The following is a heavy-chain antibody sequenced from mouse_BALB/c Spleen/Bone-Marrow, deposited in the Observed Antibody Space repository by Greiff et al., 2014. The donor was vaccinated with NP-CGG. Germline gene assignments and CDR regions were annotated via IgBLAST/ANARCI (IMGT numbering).Heavy chain of an antibody. D-gene: IGHD2-14*01. CDR3: ARQSRYEDYYAMDY. J-gene: IGHJ4*01. Sequence: GGALVKLGGSLKFSWAASGFIFRVFYMLWVAQIPERGLGWVEPINSYGDTTYYPDSVKGRFTISRDNAKNTLYLQMSSLKSEDTALYYCARQSRYEDYYAMDYWGQGTSVTVSS. V-gene: IGHV5-6-2*01. CDR2: INSYGDTT. CDR1: GFIFRVFY.